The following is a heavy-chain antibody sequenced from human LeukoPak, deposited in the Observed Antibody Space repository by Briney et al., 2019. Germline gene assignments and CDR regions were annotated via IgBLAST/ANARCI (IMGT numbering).Heavy chain of an antibody. CDR1: GYTFTSYD. J-gene: IGHJ4*02. Sequence: GASVEVSCKASGYTFTSYDINWVRQATGQGLEWMGLMNPNSGNTVYAQRFQGRVTMTRSTSISTAYMELSNLRSDDTAVYFCARGFSATTTRDYWGQETLVTVS. D-gene: IGHD4-17*01. V-gene: IGHV1-8*01. CDR2: MNPNSGNT. CDR3: ARGFSATTTRDY.